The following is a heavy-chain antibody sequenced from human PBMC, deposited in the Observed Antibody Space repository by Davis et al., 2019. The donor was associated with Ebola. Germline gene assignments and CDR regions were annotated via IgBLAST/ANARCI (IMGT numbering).Heavy chain of an antibody. CDR2: IYHSGST. CDR3: ARVRDYYGSGTP. Sequence: MPGGSLRLSCTVSGYSISSGYYWGWIRQPPGKGLEWIGYIYHSGSTNYNPSLKSRVTISVDTSKNQFSLKLSSVTAADTAVYYCARVRDYYGSGTPWGQGTLVTVSS. V-gene: IGHV4-38-2*02. CDR1: GYSISSGYY. J-gene: IGHJ5*02. D-gene: IGHD3-10*01.